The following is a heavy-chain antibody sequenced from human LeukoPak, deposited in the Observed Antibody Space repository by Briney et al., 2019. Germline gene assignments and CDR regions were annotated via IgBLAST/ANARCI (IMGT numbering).Heavy chain of an antibody. D-gene: IGHD3-10*01. CDR1: GGSFSGYY. J-gene: IGHJ6*03. Sequence: SETLSLTCAVYGGSFSGYYWSWIRQPPGKGLEWIGEINHSGSTNYNPSLKSRVTISVDTSKNQFSLKLSSVTAADTAVNYCARVISPDSYYYYSYYYYMDVWGKGTTVTVSS. V-gene: IGHV4-34*01. CDR2: INHSGST. CDR3: ARVISPDSYYYYSYYYYMDV.